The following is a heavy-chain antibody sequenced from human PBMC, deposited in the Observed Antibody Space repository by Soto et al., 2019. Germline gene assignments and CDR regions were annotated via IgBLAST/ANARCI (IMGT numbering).Heavy chain of an antibody. Sequence: EVQLLESGGGLVQPGGSLRLSCAASGFTFSSYAMSWVRQAPGKGLEWVSAISGSGGSTYYADSVKGRFTITRDNSWNTLYLQMNSLRAEDTAVYYCTKSLRPTLTVVLLWCGELRGGNWFDPWGQGTLVTVSS. CDR2: ISGSGGST. CDR1: GFTFSSYA. D-gene: IGHD3-10*01. CDR3: TKSLRPTLTVVLLWCGELRGGNWFDP. V-gene: IGHV3-23*01. J-gene: IGHJ5*02.